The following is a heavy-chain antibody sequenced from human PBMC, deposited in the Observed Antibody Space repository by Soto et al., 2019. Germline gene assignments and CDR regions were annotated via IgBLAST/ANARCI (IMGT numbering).Heavy chain of an antibody. D-gene: IGHD6-13*01. J-gene: IGHJ4*02. V-gene: IGHV4-31*03. CDR1: GGSISSGGYY. CDR2: IYYSGST. CDR3: ARTGRIAAEADY. Sequence: PSETLSLTCTVSGGSISSGGYYWSWIRQHPGKGLEWIGYIYYSGSTYYNPSLKSRVTISVDTSKNQFSLKLSSVTAADTAVYYCARTGRIAAEADYWGQGTLVTVSS.